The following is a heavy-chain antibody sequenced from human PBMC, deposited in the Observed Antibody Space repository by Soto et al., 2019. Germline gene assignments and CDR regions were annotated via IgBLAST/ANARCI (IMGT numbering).Heavy chain of an antibody. V-gene: IGHV3-23*01. CDR3: AKEVPLYYYDSSGYFDY. Sequence: PGGSLRLSCAASGFTFSSYAMSWVRQAPGKGLEWVSAISGSGGSTYYADSVKGRFTISRDNSKNTLYLQMNSLRAEDTAFFYCAKEVPLYYYDSSGYFDYWGQGTLVTVSS. CDR2: ISGSGGST. CDR1: GFTFSSYA. D-gene: IGHD3-22*01. J-gene: IGHJ4*02.